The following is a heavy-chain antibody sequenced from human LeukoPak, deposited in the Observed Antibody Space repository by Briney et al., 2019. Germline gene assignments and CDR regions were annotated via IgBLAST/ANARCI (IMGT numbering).Heavy chain of an antibody. Sequence: SETLSLTCTVSGGSISSGGYYWSWFRQHPGKGLEWIGYIYYSGSTNYNPSLKSRVTISVDTSKNQFSLKLSSVTAADTAVYYCARGTGTNSNYWGQGTLVTVSS. CDR2: IYYSGST. CDR1: GGSISSGGYY. CDR3: ARGTGTNSNY. J-gene: IGHJ4*02. V-gene: IGHV4-61*08. D-gene: IGHD1-7*01.